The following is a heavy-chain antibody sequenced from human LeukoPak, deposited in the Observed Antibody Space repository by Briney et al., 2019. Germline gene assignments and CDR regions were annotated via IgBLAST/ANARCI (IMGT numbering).Heavy chain of an antibody. J-gene: IGHJ4*02. Sequence: GGSLRLSCAASEFTFSNYDMHWVRQAPGKGLEWVAFIRYDGNNKYYADSVKGRFTIPRDNSKNTLYLQMNSLRAEDTAVYYCAKDPAVAGPPLDYWGQGTLVTVSS. CDR1: EFTFSNYD. CDR3: AKDPAVAGPPLDY. D-gene: IGHD6-19*01. V-gene: IGHV3-30*02. CDR2: IRYDGNNK.